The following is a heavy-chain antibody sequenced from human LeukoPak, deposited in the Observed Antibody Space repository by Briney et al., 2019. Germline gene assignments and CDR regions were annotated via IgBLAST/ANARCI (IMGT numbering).Heavy chain of an antibody. Sequence: ASVTVTCKVSGYTFTGYYMHWGRQPPGQGNGWMGRVNPNSGGTNYAQKFQSRVTMTMDTSISTAYLELSRLRSDDTAVYYCARGRQQLGFDFWGQGTMVTVSS. D-gene: IGHD6-13*01. CDR3: ARGRQQLGFDF. CDR1: GYTFTGYY. CDR2: VNPNSGGT. J-gene: IGHJ3*01. V-gene: IGHV1-2*06.